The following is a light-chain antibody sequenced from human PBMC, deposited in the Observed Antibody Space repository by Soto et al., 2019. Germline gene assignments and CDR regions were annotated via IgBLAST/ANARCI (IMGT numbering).Light chain of an antibody. CDR2: EVS. Sequence: QSVLTQPASVSGSPGQSITISCTGTSSDVGGYNYVSWYQQHPGKAPKLMIYEVSNRPSGVSNRFSGSKSGNTASLIISGLQAEDEADYYCSSYTSSSSWVFGGGTQLTVL. J-gene: IGLJ3*02. CDR3: SSYTSSSSWV. CDR1: SSDVGGYNY. V-gene: IGLV2-14*01.